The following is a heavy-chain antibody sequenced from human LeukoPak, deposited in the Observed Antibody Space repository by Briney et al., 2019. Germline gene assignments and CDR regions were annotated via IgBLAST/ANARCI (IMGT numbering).Heavy chain of an antibody. CDR2: VSYSGTT. CDR3: AKLTCSSTFCPLDY. V-gene: IGHV4-39*01. CDR1: GGSISSSSFF. J-gene: IGHJ4*02. D-gene: IGHD2-2*01. Sequence: TPSETLSLTCTVSGGSISSSSFFWAWIRQPPGKGLEWIGTVSYSGTTYYRPSLKSRVTISVDTSKNQFSLRLTSVTAADTALYYCAKLTCSSTFCPLDYWGQGTLVTVSS.